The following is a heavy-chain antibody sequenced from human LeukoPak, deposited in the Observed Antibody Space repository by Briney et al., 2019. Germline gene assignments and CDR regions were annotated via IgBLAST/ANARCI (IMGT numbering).Heavy chain of an antibody. CDR2: INHSGST. D-gene: IGHD4-17*01. V-gene: IGHV4-34*01. CDR3: ARGKTTVTTPGGLDY. CDR1: GGSFSGYY. Sequence: SETLSLTCAVSGGSFSGYYWSWIRQPPGKGLEWIGEINHSGSTNYNPSLKSRVTISVDTSKNQFSLKLSSVTAADTAVYYCARGKTTVTTPGGLDYWGQGTLVTVSS. J-gene: IGHJ4*02.